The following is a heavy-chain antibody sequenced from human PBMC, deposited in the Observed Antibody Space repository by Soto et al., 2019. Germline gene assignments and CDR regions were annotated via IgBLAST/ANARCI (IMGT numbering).Heavy chain of an antibody. CDR1: GGSIRSYY. V-gene: IGHV4-59*08. CDR2: IYYSGST. D-gene: IGHD4-17*01. J-gene: IGHJ4*02. CDR3: ARNYGDYVDY. Sequence: QVQLQESGPGLVKPSETLSLICTVSGGSIRSYYWGWIRQPPGKGLACLGYIYYSGSTNYNPSIQSRVTISVDTSKNQFSLKLSSVTAADTAIYYCARNYGDYVDYWGQGTLVTVSS.